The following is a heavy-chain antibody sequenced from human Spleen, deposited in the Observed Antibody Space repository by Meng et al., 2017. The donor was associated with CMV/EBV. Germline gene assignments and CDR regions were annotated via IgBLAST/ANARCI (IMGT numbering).Heavy chain of an antibody. V-gene: IGHV4-4*02. Sequence: GSLRLSCDVSGGSIRNDQWWSWVRQAPGKGLEWIGEIYHSGRTNYNPSVKSRVSMSVDKSQNHFSLRLSSVTAADTAVYYCTTLYGDSISWGQGTLVTVSS. J-gene: IGHJ4*02. CDR2: IYHSGRT. CDR1: GGSIRNDQW. D-gene: IGHD4-17*01. CDR3: TTLYGDSIS.